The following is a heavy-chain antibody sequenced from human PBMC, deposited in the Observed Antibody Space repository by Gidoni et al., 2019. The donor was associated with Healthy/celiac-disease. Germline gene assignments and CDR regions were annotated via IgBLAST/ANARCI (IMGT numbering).Heavy chain of an antibody. V-gene: IGHV4-59*01. Sequence: QVQLQESGPGLVKPSETLPLTCTVAGGSIRSYYWSWLRQPPGKGREWIGYTSYSGSTNYNPSHKSRVTISVDTSETQFALNLSSVTAADTAVYYCARVWGFGELLPTNDAFDIWGQGTMVTVSS. CDR3: ARVWGFGELLPTNDAFDI. CDR1: GGSIRSYY. D-gene: IGHD3-10*01. CDR2: TSYSGST. J-gene: IGHJ3*02.